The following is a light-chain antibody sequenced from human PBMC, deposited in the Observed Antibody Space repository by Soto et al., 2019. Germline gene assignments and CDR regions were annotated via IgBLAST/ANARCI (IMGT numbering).Light chain of an antibody. Sequence: EIVMTPSPATLSVSPVEIATLSCMASQSVNSNYLAWYQQKPGQAPRLLIYGISKRATDIPDRFSGSGSGTEFTLTISSLQPEDFATYYCQQHGQWPITCGQGTRLEIK. CDR3: QQHGQWPIT. CDR2: GIS. J-gene: IGKJ5*01. CDR1: QSVNSN. V-gene: IGKV3D-15*01.